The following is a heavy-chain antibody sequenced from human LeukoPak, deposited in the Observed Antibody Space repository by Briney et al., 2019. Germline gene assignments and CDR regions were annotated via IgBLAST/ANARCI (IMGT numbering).Heavy chain of an antibody. CDR3: ARGLEVRRASYFDWLPDDY. D-gene: IGHD3-9*01. J-gene: IGHJ4*02. Sequence: SVKVSCKASGGTFSSYAISWARQAPGQGLEWMGGIIPIFGTANYAQKFQGRVTITADEHTSTAYMELSSLRSEDTAVYYCARGLEVRRASYFDWLPDDYWGQGTLVTLSS. CDR1: GGTFSSYA. CDR2: IIPIFGTA. V-gene: IGHV1-69*01.